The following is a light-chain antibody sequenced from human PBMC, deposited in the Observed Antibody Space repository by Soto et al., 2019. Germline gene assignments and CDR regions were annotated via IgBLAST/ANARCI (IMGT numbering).Light chain of an antibody. CDR1: SSDVGAYIF. CDR3: VSFAGVTYV. Sequence: QSALTQPPSASGSPGQSVTISCTGTSSDVGAYIFVSWYQQHPGKAPKLMVYDVNRRPPGVPDRFFGSKSGNTASLTVSGLQAEDEADYYCVSFAGVTYVFGTGTKATVL. J-gene: IGLJ1*01. V-gene: IGLV2-8*01. CDR2: DVN.